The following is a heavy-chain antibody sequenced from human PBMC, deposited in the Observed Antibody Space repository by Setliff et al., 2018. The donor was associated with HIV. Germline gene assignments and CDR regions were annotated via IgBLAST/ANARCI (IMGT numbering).Heavy chain of an antibody. D-gene: IGHD2-2*01. Sequence: SETLSLTCSVSGASISSDTWSWIRQPPGKGLQWIGFIYNSEITNYNPSLKSRVTISLDMSKNQFSLKLTSVTAADTAVYYCARGGTSSNWFDPWGQGRLVTVSS. CDR2: IYNSEIT. CDR3: ARGGTSSNWFDP. V-gene: IGHV4-59*01. J-gene: IGHJ5*02. CDR1: GASISSDT.